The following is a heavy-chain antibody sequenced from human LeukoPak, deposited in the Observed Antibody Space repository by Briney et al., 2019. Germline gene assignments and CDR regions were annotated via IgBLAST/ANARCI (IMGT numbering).Heavy chain of an antibody. D-gene: IGHD3-10*01. CDR2: INHSGST. CDR1: DGSFSGYY. CDR3: ARLTKNDSGSYRFGKKKRGYMDV. J-gene: IGHJ6*03. Sequence: PSETLSLTCAVYDGSFSGYYWSWIRQPPGKGLEWIGEINHSGSTNYNPSLKSRVTISVHTSKNQFSLKLNSVTAADTAVYYCARLTKNDSGSYRFGKKKRGYMDVWGKGTTVTISS. V-gene: IGHV4-34*01.